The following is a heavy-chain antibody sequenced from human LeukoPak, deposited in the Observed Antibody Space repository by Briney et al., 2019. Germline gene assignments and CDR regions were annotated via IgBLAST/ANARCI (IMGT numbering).Heavy chain of an antibody. CDR2: IYYSGST. Sequence: PSETLSLTCAVYGGSFSGYYWSWIRQPPGKGLEWIGYIYYSGSTNYNPSLKSRVTISVDTSKNQFSLKLSSVTAADTAVYYCARDSSLWFGELGPGLDPWGQGTLVTVSS. CDR3: ARDSSLWFGELGPGLDP. D-gene: IGHD3-10*01. CDR1: GGSFSGYY. J-gene: IGHJ5*02. V-gene: IGHV4-59*01.